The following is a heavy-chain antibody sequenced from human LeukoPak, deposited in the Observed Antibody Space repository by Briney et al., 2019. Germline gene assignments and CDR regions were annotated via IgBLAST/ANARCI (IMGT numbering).Heavy chain of an antibody. D-gene: IGHD5-18*01. Sequence: SETLSLTCAVYGGSFSGYYWSWIRQPPGKGLEWIGEINHSGSTNYNPSLKSRVTISVDTSKNQFSLKLGSVTAADTAVYYCARGRGYSYGYPNYYYYGMDVWGQGTTVTVSS. CDR2: INHSGST. CDR3: ARGRGYSYGYPNYYYYGMDV. V-gene: IGHV4-34*01. CDR1: GGSFSGYY. J-gene: IGHJ6*02.